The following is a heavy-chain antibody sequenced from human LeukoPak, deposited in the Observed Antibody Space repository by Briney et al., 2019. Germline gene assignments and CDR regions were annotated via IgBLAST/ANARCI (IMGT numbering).Heavy chain of an antibody. V-gene: IGHV4-34*01. CDR1: GGSFSGYY. Sequence: SETLSLTCAVYGGSFSGYYWSWIRQPPGKGLEWIGEINHGGSANYNPSLKSRVTISVDTSKNHFSLKLSSVTAADTAVYYCARGPYCSSTSCYTRAYYFDYWGQGTLVTVSS. CDR3: ARGPYCSSTSCYTRAYYFDY. D-gene: IGHD2-2*02. J-gene: IGHJ4*02. CDR2: INHGGSA.